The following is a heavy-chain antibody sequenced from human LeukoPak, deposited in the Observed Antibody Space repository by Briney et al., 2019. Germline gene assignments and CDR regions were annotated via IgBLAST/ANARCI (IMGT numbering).Heavy chain of an antibody. CDR3: ARSITMIVVVIRWYYFDY. J-gene: IGHJ4*02. CDR2: INHSGST. D-gene: IGHD3-22*01. Sequence: SETLSLTCAVYGGSFSGYYWSWIRQPPGKGLEWIGEINHSGSTNYNPSLKSRVTISVDTSKSQFSLKLSSVTAADTAVYYCARSITMIVVVIRWYYFDYWGQGTLVTVSS. V-gene: IGHV4-34*01. CDR1: GGSFSGYY.